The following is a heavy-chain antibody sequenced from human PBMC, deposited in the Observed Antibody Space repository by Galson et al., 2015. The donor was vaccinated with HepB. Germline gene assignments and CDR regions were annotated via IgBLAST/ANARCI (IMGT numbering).Heavy chain of an antibody. CDR2: IYPGDSDT. J-gene: IGHJ3*02. CDR3: ARLEVEMATGDAFDI. V-gene: IGHV5-51*03. Sequence: QSGAEVKKPGESLKISCKGSGYSFTSYWIGWVRQMPGKGLEWMGIIYPGDSDTRYSPSFQGQVTISADKSISTAYLQWSSLKASDTAMYYCARLEVEMATGDAFDIWGQGTMVTVSS. CDR1: GYSFTSYW. D-gene: IGHD5-24*01.